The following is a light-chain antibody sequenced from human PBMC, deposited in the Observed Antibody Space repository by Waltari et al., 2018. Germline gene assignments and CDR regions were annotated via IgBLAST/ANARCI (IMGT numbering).Light chain of an antibody. J-gene: IGKJ4*01. CDR2: DAS. Sequence: AVQLTQSPSSLSVSVGDRVPITCRASQGISSTFAWYQQKPRKTPKILIYDASSLESGVPLRFSGSVSETHFTLTISSLQPEDFATYYCQKLNSVPLPFGGGTKVEFK. V-gene: IGKV1-13*02. CDR1: QGISST. CDR3: QKLNSVPLP.